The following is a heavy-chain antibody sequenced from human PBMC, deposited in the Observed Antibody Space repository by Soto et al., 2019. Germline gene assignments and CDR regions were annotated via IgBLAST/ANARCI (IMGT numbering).Heavy chain of an antibody. Sequence: EVQLVESGGGLVQPGGSLRLSCAASGFTFSSYWMSWVRQAPGKGLEWVANIKQDGSEKYYVDSVKGRFTISRDNAKNALYLQMNSLRVEDTAVYYCAREGRGNWNKGYWGQGTLVTVSS. J-gene: IGHJ4*02. D-gene: IGHD1-1*01. CDR1: GFTFSSYW. V-gene: IGHV3-7*01. CDR3: AREGRGNWNKGY. CDR2: IKQDGSEK.